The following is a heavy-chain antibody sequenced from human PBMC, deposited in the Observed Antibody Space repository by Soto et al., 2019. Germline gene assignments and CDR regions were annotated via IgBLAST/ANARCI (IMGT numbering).Heavy chain of an antibody. D-gene: IGHD5-12*01. CDR2: IYDSGTS. J-gene: IGHJ4*02. CDR3: ARGDRITVASNPLPYFEY. Sequence: SETLSRTCAFCVSSITRGDYSLCFIRQPPWICLEYIGYIYDSGTSNYSPSLKSRVSLLVDRSKDQFSLKLTSVTAADTAVYYCARGDRITVASNPLPYFEYWRKGILVTVXS. CDR1: VSSITRGDYS. V-gene: IGHV4-30-2*01.